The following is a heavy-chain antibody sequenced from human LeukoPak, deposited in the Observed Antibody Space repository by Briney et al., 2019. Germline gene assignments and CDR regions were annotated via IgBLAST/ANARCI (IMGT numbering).Heavy chain of an antibody. CDR2: IYYSGST. CDR1: GGSISSSSYY. CDR3: ARLLLIAAASPRD. J-gene: IGHJ4*02. Sequence: SEALSLTCTLSGGSISSSSYYWGWTRQPPRRGLEWIGSIYYSGSTYHNPSLKSRVTISVDTSKSQFSLKLSSVTAADTAVYYCARLLLIAAASPRDWGQGTLVTVSS. D-gene: IGHD6-13*01. V-gene: IGHV4-39*01.